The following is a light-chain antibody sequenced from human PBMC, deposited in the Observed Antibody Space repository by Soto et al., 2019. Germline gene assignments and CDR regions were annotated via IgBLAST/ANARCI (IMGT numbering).Light chain of an antibody. CDR1: QSLLHSNGYNY. J-gene: IGKJ1*01. CDR2: AAS. CDR3: QQSYSTPPT. V-gene: IGKV2-28*01. Sequence: EIVMTQSPLSRPVTPGEAASISFRSSQSLLHSNGYNYLDWYLQKPGQSPQLLIYAASSLQSGVPSRFSGSGSGTDFTLTISSLQPEDFATYYCQQSYSTPPTFGQGTKVDIK.